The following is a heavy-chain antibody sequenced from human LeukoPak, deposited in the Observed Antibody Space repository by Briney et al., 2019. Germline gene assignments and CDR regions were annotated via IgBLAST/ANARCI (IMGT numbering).Heavy chain of an antibody. D-gene: IGHD1-26*01. V-gene: IGHV4-34*01. Sequence: PSETLSLTCAVYGGSFSGYYWSWIRQPPGKGLEWIGEINHSGSTNYNPSLKSRVTISVDTSKNHFSLKLTSVTAADTAVYYCASLSDTGAFDYWGQGTLVTVSS. J-gene: IGHJ4*02. CDR2: INHSGST. CDR1: GGSFSGYY. CDR3: ASLSDTGAFDY.